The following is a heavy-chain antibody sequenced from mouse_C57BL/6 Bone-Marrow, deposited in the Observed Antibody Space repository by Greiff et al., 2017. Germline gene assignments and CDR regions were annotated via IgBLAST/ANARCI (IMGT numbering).Heavy chain of an antibody. CDR2: IRNKANGYTT. D-gene: IGHD1-1*02. CDR3: ARSYGHEGNYFDY. Sequence: EVMLVESGGGLVQPGGSLSLSCAASGFTFTDYYMSWVRQPPGKALEWLGFIRNKANGYTTEYSASVKGRFTISRDNSQSILYLQMNALRAEDSATYYCARSYGHEGNYFDYWGQGTTLTVSS. V-gene: IGHV7-3*01. CDR1: GFTFTDYY. J-gene: IGHJ2*01.